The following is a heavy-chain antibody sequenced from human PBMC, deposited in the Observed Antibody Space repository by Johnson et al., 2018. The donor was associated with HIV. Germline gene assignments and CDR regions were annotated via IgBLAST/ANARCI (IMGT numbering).Heavy chain of an antibody. J-gene: IGHJ3*02. CDR1: GFTVSSNY. CDR3: VKERRGLDAFDI. V-gene: IGHV3-66*02. CDR2: IYSGGST. Sequence: VQLVESGGGLVQPVGSLRLSCAASGFTVSSNYMSWVRQAPGKGLEWVSVIYSGGSTYYADSVKGRFTMSRDNSKNSLYLQMSSLKAEDTALYYCVKERRGLDAFDIWGQGTMVTVSS. D-gene: IGHD5-12*01.